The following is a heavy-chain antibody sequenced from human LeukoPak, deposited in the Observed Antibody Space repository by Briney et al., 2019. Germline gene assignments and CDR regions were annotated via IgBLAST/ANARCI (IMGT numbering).Heavy chain of an antibody. CDR1: GSTFTSYA. CDR3: ARDPVCGGDCYFGPVDY. Sequence: ASVKVSCKASGSTFTSYAMHWVRQAPGQRLEWMGWINAGNGNTKYSQKFQGRVTITRDTSASTAYMELSSLRSEDTAVYYCARDPVCGGDCYFGPVDYWGQGTLVTVSS. CDR2: INAGNGNT. V-gene: IGHV1-3*01. D-gene: IGHD2-21*02. J-gene: IGHJ4*02.